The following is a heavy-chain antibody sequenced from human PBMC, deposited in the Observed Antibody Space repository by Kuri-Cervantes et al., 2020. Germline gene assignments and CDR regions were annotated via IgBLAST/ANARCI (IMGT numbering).Heavy chain of an antibody. Sequence: GSLRLSCAASGFTFDDYAMHWVRQAPGKGLEWVSYISSSSSTIYSADSVKGRFTISRDNSKNSLYLQMNSLRTEDTALYYCAKDILRYYVSGIPSGFDYWGQGTLVTVSS. CDR1: GFTFDDYA. D-gene: IGHD3-10*01. V-gene: IGHV3-43*01. CDR2: ISSSSSTI. J-gene: IGHJ4*02. CDR3: AKDILRYYVSGIPSGFDY.